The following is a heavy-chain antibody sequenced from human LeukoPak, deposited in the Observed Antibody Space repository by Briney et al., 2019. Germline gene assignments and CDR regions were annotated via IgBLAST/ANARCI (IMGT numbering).Heavy chain of an antibody. CDR2: IYHSGST. D-gene: IGHD1-7*01. CDR3: ATRELELGAFDI. V-gene: IGHV4-30-2*01. Sequence: KPSQTLSLTCTVSGGSISSGGYYWSWIRQPPGKGLEWIGYIYHSGSTYYNPCLKSRVTISVDRSKNQFSLKLSSVTAADTAVYYCATRELELGAFDIWGQGTMVTVSS. CDR1: GGSISSGGYY. J-gene: IGHJ3*02.